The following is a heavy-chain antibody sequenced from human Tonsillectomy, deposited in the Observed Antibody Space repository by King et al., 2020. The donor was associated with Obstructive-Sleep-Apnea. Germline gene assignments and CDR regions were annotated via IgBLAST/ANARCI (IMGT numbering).Heavy chain of an antibody. CDR3: AKDRDDYGWGSYRYYDY. CDR2: TSASGGGA. D-gene: IGHD3-16*02. Sequence: VQLVESGGGLVQPRGSLRLSCAASGFTFSSYAMSWVRQAPGKGLEWVSSTSASGGGAFYADAVKGRFTISRDNSKNTLYLQMNSLRAEDAAVYYCAKDRDDYGWGSYRYYDYWGQGTLVTVSS. J-gene: IGHJ4*02. V-gene: IGHV3-23*04. CDR1: GFTFSSYA.